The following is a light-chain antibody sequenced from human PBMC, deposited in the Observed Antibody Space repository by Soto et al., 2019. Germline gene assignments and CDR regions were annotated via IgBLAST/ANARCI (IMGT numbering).Light chain of an antibody. CDR1: QSVSNY. J-gene: IGKJ1*01. CDR3: QQYGSSPQT. CDR2: GAS. Sequence: EIVLTQSPATLSLSPGERATLSCRASQSVSNYLAWYQQKPGQAPRLLMYGASSRATGIPDRFSGSGSGTDFTLTISRVEPEDFAVYFCQQYGSSPQTFGQGTKVDIK. V-gene: IGKV3-20*01.